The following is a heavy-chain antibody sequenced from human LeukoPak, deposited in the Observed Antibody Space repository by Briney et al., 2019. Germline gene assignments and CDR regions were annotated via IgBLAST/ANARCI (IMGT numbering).Heavy chain of an antibody. V-gene: IGHV3-15*07. J-gene: IGHJ3*01. CDR3: TTSHRGV. Sequence: GGSLRLSWAASGFTFSTAWMNWVRQAPGKGLEWVGRIKSKTDGGTTGHAEPVKGRFTISRDDSRNMLYLQMNSLKTEDTAVYYCTTSHRGVWGQGTMVTVSS. CDR1: GFTFSTAW. CDR2: IKSKTDGGTT.